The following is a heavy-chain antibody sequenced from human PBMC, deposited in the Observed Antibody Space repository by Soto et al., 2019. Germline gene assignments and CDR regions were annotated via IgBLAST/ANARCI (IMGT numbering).Heavy chain of an antibody. Sequence: QVQLVQSGAEVKKPGASVKVSCKASGYTFTNYYMHWVRQAPGQGLEWMGIINPSGGGTSYAQKFQGRIPMTSDTSTSTVYMELSSLRSEDTAVYYCARPRPIDRSGPRAFEFWGQGTMVTISS. CDR1: GYTFTNYY. CDR3: ARPRPIDRSGPRAFEF. CDR2: INPSGGGT. D-gene: IGHD3-22*01. V-gene: IGHV1-46*01. J-gene: IGHJ3*01.